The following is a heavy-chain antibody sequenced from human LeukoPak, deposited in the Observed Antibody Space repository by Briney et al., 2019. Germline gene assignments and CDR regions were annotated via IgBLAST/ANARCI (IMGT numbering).Heavy chain of an antibody. J-gene: IGHJ4*02. D-gene: IGHD2-15*01. CDR1: GFTFSDYA. Sequence: GGSLRLSCAASGFTFSDYALSWVRQTPGKGLEWVAATTGSSGDTYHADSVKGRFAISRDNSKNTLYLQMNRLRAEDTALYYFAKAPLGSCLGAICYPFDSWGQGTLVTVSS. V-gene: IGHV3-23*01. CDR3: AKAPLGSCLGAICYPFDS. CDR2: TTGSSGDT.